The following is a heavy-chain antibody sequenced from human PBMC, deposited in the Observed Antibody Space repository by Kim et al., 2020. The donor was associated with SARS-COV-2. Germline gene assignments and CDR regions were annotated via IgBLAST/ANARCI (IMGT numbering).Heavy chain of an antibody. V-gene: IGHV1-24*01. CDR3: ATAWFGELLLPAY. Sequence: YAQKFQGRVTMTEDTSTNTAYMELSSLRSEDTAVYYCATAWFGELLLPAYWGQGTLVTVSS. J-gene: IGHJ4*02. D-gene: IGHD3-10*01.